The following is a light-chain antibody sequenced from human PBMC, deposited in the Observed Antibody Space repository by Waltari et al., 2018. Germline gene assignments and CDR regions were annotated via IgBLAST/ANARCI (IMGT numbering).Light chain of an antibody. CDR2: YKTDSDK. Sequence: QAVLTQPSSLSASPGASASLTCTLRSGINVCTYRIYWYQQKPGSLPQYLLRYKTDSDKPQGSGVPSRFSASKDASANAGILLISGLQSEDEADYYCMIWHTSAWVFGGGTKLTVL. CDR3: MIWHTSAWV. V-gene: IGLV5-45*03. CDR1: SGINVCTYR. J-gene: IGLJ3*02.